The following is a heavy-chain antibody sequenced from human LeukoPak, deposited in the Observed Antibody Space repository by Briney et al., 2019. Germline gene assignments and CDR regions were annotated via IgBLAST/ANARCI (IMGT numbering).Heavy chain of an antibody. V-gene: IGHV3-30*04. J-gene: IGHJ4*02. CDR1: GFTFSRYQ. CDR2: MSSDGTKR. CDR3: ARDLTVTFDYFDS. D-gene: IGHD4-11*01. Sequence: GGSLRLSCAASGFTFSRYQMHWVRQAPGKGLEWVAVMSSDGTKRYYLDSVQGRFTISRDNSMNTLYLQMNSLRGEDTALYYCARDLTVTFDYFDSWGRGTLVTVSS.